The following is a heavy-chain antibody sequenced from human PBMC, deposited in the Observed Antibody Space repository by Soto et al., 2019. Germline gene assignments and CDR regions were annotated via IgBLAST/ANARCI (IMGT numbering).Heavy chain of an antibody. J-gene: IGHJ5*02. CDR3: TTVVAGYGSGTTCYMAKGLDP. V-gene: IGHV3-15*01. Sequence: GGSLRLSCVGSGFTFSNAWMSWVRQGPGKGLEWVGRIRIKADGGTTDYAGPVKGRFTISRDDSENTLYLQMHSLKTEDTAVYYCTTVVAGYGSGTTCYMAKGLDPWGKGTLVPVSS. D-gene: IGHD2-2*02. CDR2: IRIKADGGTT. CDR1: GFTFSNAW.